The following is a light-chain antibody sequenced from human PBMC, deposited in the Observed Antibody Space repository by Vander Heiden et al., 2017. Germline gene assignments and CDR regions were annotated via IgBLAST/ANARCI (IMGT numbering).Light chain of an antibody. J-gene: IGLJ2*01. V-gene: IGLV2-8*01. Sequence: QSALTQPPSASASPRQSVTSSFTVTITDVGGYIYVSLYPDHRDRAPKLMIYEVTKRPSVVPDRFSGSKSGNTASLTVSGLQGDDEADYYCPSDAGSDTLVFGGGTKLTVL. CDR1: ITDVGGYIY. CDR2: EVT. CDR3: PSDAGSDTLV.